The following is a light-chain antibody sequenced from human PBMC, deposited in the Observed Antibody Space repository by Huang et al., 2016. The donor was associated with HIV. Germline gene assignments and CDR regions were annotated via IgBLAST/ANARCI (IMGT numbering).Light chain of an antibody. CDR1: QSVSSN. Sequence: EIVMTQSPATLSVSPGERATLSCRASQSVSSNLAWYQQKPGQAPRLLIYGASTRATGIPARFSGSGSGTEFTLTISSLQSEDCAVYYCQQYNNWPVWTFGQGTKVEIK. CDR2: GAS. CDR3: QQYNNWPVWT. V-gene: IGKV3-15*01. J-gene: IGKJ1*01.